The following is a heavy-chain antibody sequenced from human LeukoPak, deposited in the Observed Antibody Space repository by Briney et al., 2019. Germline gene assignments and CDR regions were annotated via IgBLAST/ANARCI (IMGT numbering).Heavy chain of an antibody. CDR3: ARAGLRGVSGAFDI. J-gene: IGHJ3*02. V-gene: IGHV5-51*01. D-gene: IGHD3-10*01. Sequence: GESLKISCKTSGYSFVSHWIVWVRQMPGKGLEWMGIIYPGDSDTRYSPSFQGQVTISADKSISTAYLQWSSLKASDTAMYYCARAGLRGVSGAFDIWGQGTMVTVSS. CDR2: IYPGDSDT. CDR1: GYSFVSHW.